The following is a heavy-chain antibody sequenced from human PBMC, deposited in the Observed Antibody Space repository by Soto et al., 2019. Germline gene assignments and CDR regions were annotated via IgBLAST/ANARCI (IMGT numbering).Heavy chain of an antibody. J-gene: IGHJ4*02. CDR2: TYYRSKWYN. CDR3: ARDGDSSLYSSSWYFDY. Sequence: QSQTLSLTCAISGDSVSSNSAAWNWIRQSPSRGLEWLGRTYYRSKWYNDYAVSVKSRITINPDTSKNQFSLQLNSVTPEDTAVYYCARDGDSSLYSSSWYFDYWGQGTLVTVSS. V-gene: IGHV6-1*01. D-gene: IGHD6-13*01. CDR1: GDSVSSNSAA.